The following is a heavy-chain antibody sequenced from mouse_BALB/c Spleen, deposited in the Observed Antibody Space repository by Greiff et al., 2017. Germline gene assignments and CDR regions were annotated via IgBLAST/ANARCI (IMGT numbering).Heavy chain of an antibody. CDR1: GFTFSDYY. CDR2: ISDGGSYT. V-gene: IGHV5-4*02. CDR3: ARDSSNRVFDY. D-gene: IGHD2-5*01. J-gene: IGHJ2*01. Sequence: EVQGVESGGGLVKPGGSLKLSCAASGFTFSDYYMYWVRQTPEKRLEWVATISDGGSYTYYPDSVKGRFTISRDNAKNNLYLQMSSLKSEDTAMYYCARDSSNRVFDYWGQGTTLTVSS.